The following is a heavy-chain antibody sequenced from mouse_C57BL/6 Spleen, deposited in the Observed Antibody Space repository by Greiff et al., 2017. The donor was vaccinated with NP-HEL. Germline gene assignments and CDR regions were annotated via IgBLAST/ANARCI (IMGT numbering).Heavy chain of an antibody. CDR1: GYTFTSYW. CDR3: ERVGTFYNNYGGAY. V-gene: IGHV1-52*01. J-gene: IGHJ3*01. CDR2: IDPSDSET. D-gene: IGHD2-5*01. Sequence: VQLQQSGAELVRPGSSVKLSCKASGYTFTSYWMHWVKQRPIQGLEWIGNIDPSDSETHYNQKFKDKATLTVDKSSSTAYMQLSSLTSEDSAVYYCERVGTFYNNYGGAYWGRGTLVSVSA.